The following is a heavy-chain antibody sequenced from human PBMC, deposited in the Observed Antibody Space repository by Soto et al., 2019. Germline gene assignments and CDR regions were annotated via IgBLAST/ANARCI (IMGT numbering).Heavy chain of an antibody. CDR1: GLSLSTSGVG. CDR2: IYWDDDK. D-gene: IGHD2-21*02. V-gene: IGHV2-5*02. J-gene: IGHJ4*02. CDR3: ALEYCGGDCFPGGY. Sequence: QITLKESGPTLVKPTQTLTLTCTLSGLSLSTSGVGVGWIRQPPGKALEWLALIYWDDDKRYSPSLKSRLTITKDTSKNQVVLTMTNVDPLDTATYYSALEYCGGDCFPGGYWGQGTLVTVSS.